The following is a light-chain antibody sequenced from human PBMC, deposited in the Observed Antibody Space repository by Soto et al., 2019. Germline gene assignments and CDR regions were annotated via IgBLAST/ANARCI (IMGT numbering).Light chain of an antibody. CDR1: SIDVGGYNY. Sequence: QSALTQPPSASGSPGQSVTISCTGTSIDVGGYNYVSWYQQHPGKAPKLIIYEVNKRPSGVPDRFSGSKSGNTASLTVSGLQAEDEADYYCCSYAGTPYVFGTGTKVTVL. CDR3: CSYAGTPYV. V-gene: IGLV2-8*01. J-gene: IGLJ1*01. CDR2: EVN.